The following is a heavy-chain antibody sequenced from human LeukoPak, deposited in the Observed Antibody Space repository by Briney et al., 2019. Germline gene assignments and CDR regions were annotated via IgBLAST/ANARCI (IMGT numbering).Heavy chain of an antibody. CDR1: GGSISSYY. Sequence: SETLSLTCTVSGGSISSYYWSWIRQPPGKGLEWIGYIYYSGSANYNPSLKSRVTISVDTSKNQFSLRLSSVTAADTAVYYCARGGYYFDYWGQGTLVTVSS. D-gene: IGHD3-10*01. V-gene: IGHV4-59*01. CDR3: ARGGYYFDY. J-gene: IGHJ4*02. CDR2: IYYSGSA.